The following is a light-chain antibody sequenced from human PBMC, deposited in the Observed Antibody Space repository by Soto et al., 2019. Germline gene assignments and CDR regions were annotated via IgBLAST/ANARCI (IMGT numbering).Light chain of an antibody. CDR2: DND. V-gene: IGLV1-51*01. CDR3: GTWDSSLSVGV. CDR1: ISNIGSND. J-gene: IGLJ3*02. Sequence: QSVLTQPPSVSAAPGQTVTISCSGSISNIGSNDVSWYQQLPGTAPKVLIYDNDKRPSGIPDRFSGSKSGTSATLGITGLQTGDEADYYCGTWDSSLSVGVFGGGTQLTVL.